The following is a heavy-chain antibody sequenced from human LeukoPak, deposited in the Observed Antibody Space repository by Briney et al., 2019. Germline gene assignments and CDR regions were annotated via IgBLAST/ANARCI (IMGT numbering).Heavy chain of an antibody. CDR3: ARDWKFYYVSGSFFPDN. V-gene: IGHV3-30-3*01. CDR2: ISHDGSKK. D-gene: IGHD3-10*01. J-gene: IGHJ4*02. Sequence: GRSLRLSCAASGFAFSSYAVHWVRQAPGKGLECVAVISHDGSKKYYADFVKGRFTISRDNSKNTLYLHMNSLIPEDTAVYFCARDWKFYYVSGSFFPDNWGQGTLVTVSS. CDR1: GFAFSSYA.